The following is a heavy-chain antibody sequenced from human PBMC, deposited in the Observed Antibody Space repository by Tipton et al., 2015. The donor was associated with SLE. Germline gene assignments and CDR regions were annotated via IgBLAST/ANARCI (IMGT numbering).Heavy chain of an antibody. CDR1: GGSISSHY. J-gene: IGHJ3*02. CDR2: IYYSGST. CDR3: ARIDGSSYYAFDI. V-gene: IGHV4-59*11. D-gene: IGHD6-13*01. Sequence: LRLSCTVSGGSISSHYWSWIRQPPGKGLEWIGYIYYSGSTNYNPSLKSRVTISVDTSKNQFSLKLSSVTAADTAVYYCARIDGSSYYAFDIWGQGTMVTVSS.